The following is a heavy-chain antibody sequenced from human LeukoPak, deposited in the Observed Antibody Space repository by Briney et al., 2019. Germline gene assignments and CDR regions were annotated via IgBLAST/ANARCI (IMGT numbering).Heavy chain of an antibody. J-gene: IGHJ4*02. CDR2: IIRVGRST. D-gene: IGHD3-22*01. V-gene: IGHV3-74*01. CDR1: GFSLSNYW. Sequence: SGGSLRLSCAPPGFSLSNYWMRSVREAPGKGLVWVSRIIRVGRSTSSADSVKGRFTISRDNAKKTLYVQMYSLRVEDTAVYYCARADYYDGSAYSLDFWGQGTRVTVS. CDR3: ARADYYDGSAYSLDF.